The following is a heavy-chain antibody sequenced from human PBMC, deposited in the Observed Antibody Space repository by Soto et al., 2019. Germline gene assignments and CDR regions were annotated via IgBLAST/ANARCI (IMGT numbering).Heavy chain of an antibody. CDR3: AKLSCTSSTCYFPGWFDP. J-gene: IGHJ5*02. CDR2: VYYSGSS. Sequence: SETLSLTCTVSGDSISGGASFWSWIRQPPGKGLEWTANVYYSGSSYYNPSLKSRLTISVDTTKNQFSLQLKSMTAADTAVYYCAKLSCTSSTCYFPGWFDPWGQGTLVTVSS. V-gene: IGHV4-31*02. D-gene: IGHD2-2*01. CDR1: GDSISGGASF.